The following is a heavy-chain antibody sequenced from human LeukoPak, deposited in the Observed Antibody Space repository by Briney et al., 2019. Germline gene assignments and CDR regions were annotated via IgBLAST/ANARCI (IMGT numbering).Heavy chain of an antibody. Sequence: GGSLRLSCAASGFTFSSYWMSWVRQAPGKGLEWVANIKQDGSEKYYVDSVKGRFTISRDNAKNSLYLQMNSLRAEDTAVYYCARAEAYYDFWSGYSPYDYWGQGTLVTASS. CDR1: GFTFSSYW. D-gene: IGHD3-3*01. CDR3: ARAEAYYDFWSGYSPYDY. J-gene: IGHJ4*02. V-gene: IGHV3-7*01. CDR2: IKQDGSEK.